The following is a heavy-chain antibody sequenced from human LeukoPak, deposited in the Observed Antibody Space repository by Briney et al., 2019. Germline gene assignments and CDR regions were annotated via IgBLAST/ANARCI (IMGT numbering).Heavy chain of an antibody. D-gene: IGHD5-24*01. Sequence: ASVKVSCKVSGYTLTELSMHWVRQAPGKGLEWMGGFDPEDGETIYAQKFQGRVSMTEDASTDTAYMELSSLRSEDTAVYYCATGTMRWLLDAFDIWGQGTMVTVSS. V-gene: IGHV1-24*01. CDR3: ATGTMRWLLDAFDI. CDR1: GYTLTELS. J-gene: IGHJ3*02. CDR2: FDPEDGET.